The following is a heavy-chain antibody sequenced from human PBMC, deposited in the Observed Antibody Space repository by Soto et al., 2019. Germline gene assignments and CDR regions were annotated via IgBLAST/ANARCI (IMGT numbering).Heavy chain of an antibody. CDR1: GFTFSSYN. D-gene: IGHD3-3*02. CDR2: ITTGGEYR. V-gene: IGHV3-21*01. Sequence: EVQLVESGGGLVKPGGSLRLSCAASGFTFSSYNINWVRQAPGKGLEWVSAITTGGEYRFYADSVKGRFTISRDNAKNSVYLEMRSLRVEDTAVYYCARERHLVRDRLDPWGQGTQVTVSS. J-gene: IGHJ5*02. CDR3: ARERHLVRDRLDP.